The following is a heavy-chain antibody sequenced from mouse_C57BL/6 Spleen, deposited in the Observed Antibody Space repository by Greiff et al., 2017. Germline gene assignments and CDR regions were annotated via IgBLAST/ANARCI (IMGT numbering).Heavy chain of an antibody. V-gene: IGHV7-3*01. J-gene: IGHJ3*01. CDR1: GFTFTDYY. Sequence: EVKVVESGGGLVQPGGSLSLSCAASGFTFTDYYMSWVRQPPGKALEWLGFIRNKANGYTTEYSASVKGRFTISRDNSQRILYLQMNALRAEDSATYYGARTYYSGSSYSWFAYWGQGTLVTVSA. D-gene: IGHD1-1*01. CDR3: ARTYYSGSSYSWFAY. CDR2: IRNKANGYTT.